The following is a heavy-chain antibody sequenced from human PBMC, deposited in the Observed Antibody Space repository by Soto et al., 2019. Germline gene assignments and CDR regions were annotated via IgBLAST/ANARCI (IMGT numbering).Heavy chain of an antibody. CDR1: GFTFSSYS. CDR3: AKDDGRFDY. J-gene: IGHJ4*02. V-gene: IGHV3-23*01. Sequence: GGSLRLSCEASGFTFSSYSMTWVRQAPGKGLEWVSAISGSGGSTYYADSVKGRFTISRDNSKNTLYLQMNSLRAEDTAVYYCAKDDGRFDYWGQGTLVTVSS. CDR2: ISGSGGST.